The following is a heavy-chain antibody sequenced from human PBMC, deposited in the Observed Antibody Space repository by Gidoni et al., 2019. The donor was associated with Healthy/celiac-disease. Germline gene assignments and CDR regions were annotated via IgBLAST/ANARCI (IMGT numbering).Heavy chain of an antibody. CDR2: INSDGSST. CDR3: AREPSITMVYYYYYGMDV. Sequence: EVQLVESGGGLVQPGGSLILSCAASGFTFSSYWMHWVRQAQGKGLVWVSRINSDGSSTSYADSVKGRFTISRDNAKNTLYLQMNSLRAEDTAVYYCAREPSITMVYYYYYGMDVWGQGTTVTVSS. D-gene: IGHD3-10*01. CDR1: GFTFSSYW. V-gene: IGHV3-74*01. J-gene: IGHJ6*02.